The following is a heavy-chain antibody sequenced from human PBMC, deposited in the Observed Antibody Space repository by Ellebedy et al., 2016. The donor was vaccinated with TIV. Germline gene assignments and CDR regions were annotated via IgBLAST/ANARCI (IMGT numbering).Heavy chain of an antibody. CDR1: GGSFSGYY. CDR3: ARGGDYDFWSGYRVFYYMDV. Sequence: SETLSLTXAVYGGSFSGYYWSWIRQPPGKGLEWIGEINHSGSTNYNPSLKSRVTISVDTSKNQFSLKLSFVTAADTAVYYCARGGDYDFWSGYRVFYYMDVWGKGTTVTVSS. CDR2: INHSGST. V-gene: IGHV4-34*01. J-gene: IGHJ6*03. D-gene: IGHD3-3*01.